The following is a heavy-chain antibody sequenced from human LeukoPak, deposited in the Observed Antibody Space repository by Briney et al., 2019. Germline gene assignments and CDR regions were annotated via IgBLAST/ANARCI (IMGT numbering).Heavy chain of an antibody. D-gene: IGHD3-10*01. V-gene: IGHV1-2*02. CDR2: INANTGVA. CDR1: GFTFTAYY. Sequence: ASVKASCKASGFTFTAYYIHWVRQAPGQGLEWMGCINANTGVATYAQKFQGRVTMTRDTSISAAYMELSSLRSDDTAMYYCAKEGAGDSKANDYWGQGTLVSVSS. J-gene: IGHJ4*02. CDR3: AKEGAGDSKANDY.